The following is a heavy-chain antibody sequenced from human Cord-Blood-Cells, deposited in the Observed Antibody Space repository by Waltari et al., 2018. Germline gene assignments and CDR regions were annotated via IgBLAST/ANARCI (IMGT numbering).Heavy chain of an antibody. CDR1: GFTFDDYA. CDR2: ISWNSGSI. V-gene: IGHV3-9*01. J-gene: IGHJ4*02. CDR3: AKDIGGDIVLMVYAY. D-gene: IGHD2-8*01. Sequence: EVQLVESGGGLVQPGRSLRLSCAASGFTFDDYAMHWVRQAPGKGREWVSGISWNSGSIGYADSVKGRFTISRDNAKNSLYLQMNSLRAEDTALYYCAKDIGGDIVLMVYAYWGQGTLVTVSS.